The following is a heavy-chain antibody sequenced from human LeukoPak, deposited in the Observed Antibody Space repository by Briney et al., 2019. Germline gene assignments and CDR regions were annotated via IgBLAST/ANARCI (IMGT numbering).Heavy chain of an antibody. CDR1: GFTFSSYA. V-gene: IGHV3-30*04. CDR2: ISYDGSNK. D-gene: IGHD1-26*01. J-gene: IGHJ4*02. CDR3: ARRWESLGYFDY. Sequence: GGSLRLSCAASGFTFSSYAMHWVRQAPGKGLEWVAVISYDGSNKYYADSVRGRFTISRDNSKNTVYLQMNSLRAEDTAVYYCARRWESLGYFDYWGQGVLVTVSS.